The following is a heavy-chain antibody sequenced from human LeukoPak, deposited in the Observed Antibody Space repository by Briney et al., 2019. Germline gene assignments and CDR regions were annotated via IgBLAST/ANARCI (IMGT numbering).Heavy chain of an antibody. CDR1: GGTFSSYA. Sequence: GASVKVSCKASGGTFSSYAISWVRQAPGQGLEWMGGIIPIFGTANYAQKFQGRVTITADKSTSTAYMELSSLRSEDTAVYYCASVMGLYGSGSYPTPWGQGTLVTVSS. CDR2: IIPIFGTA. J-gene: IGHJ5*02. CDR3: ASVMGLYGSGSYPTP. V-gene: IGHV1-69*06. D-gene: IGHD3-10*01.